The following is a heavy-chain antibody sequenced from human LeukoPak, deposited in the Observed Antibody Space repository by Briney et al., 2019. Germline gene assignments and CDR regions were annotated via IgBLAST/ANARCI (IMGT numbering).Heavy chain of an antibody. D-gene: IGHD5-12*01. Sequence: ASAKVSCKTSGYTFTSYGITWVRQAPGQGLEWIVGISDYTANTNYEQKLQGRVTITTDTSTSTAYMDLRSLTSDDTAVYYCARDQRYNYSPYWLLDLWGRGTLVTVSS. J-gene: IGHJ2*01. V-gene: IGHV1-18*01. CDR1: GYTFTSYG. CDR3: ARDQRYNYSPYWLLDL. CDR2: ISDYTANT.